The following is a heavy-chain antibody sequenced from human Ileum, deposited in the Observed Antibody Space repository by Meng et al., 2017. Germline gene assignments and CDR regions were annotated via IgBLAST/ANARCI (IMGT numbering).Heavy chain of an antibody. J-gene: IGHJ4*02. D-gene: IGHD2-8*02. CDR2: MSPNRDNT. V-gene: IGHV1-8*01. CDR3: ARGIDAGVDY. CDR1: GYTFTSND. Sequence: ASVKVSCKASGYTFTSNDINWVRQAPGQGLEWMGWMSPNRDNTGYAQKFQGRVTMTRDTSINTAYMGLTSLTFEDTAVYYCARGIDAGVDYWGQGTLVTVSS.